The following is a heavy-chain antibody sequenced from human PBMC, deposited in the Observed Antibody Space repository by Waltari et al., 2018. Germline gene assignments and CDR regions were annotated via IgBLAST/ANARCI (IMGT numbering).Heavy chain of an antibody. V-gene: IGHV3-7*01. CDR3: ARLNWDVVKAFDY. Sequence: EVQLVESGGGLVQPGGSLGLPCAASGFTFRSYWMSWVRQAPGKGLEWVANIKQDGSDKYYVDSVKGRFTISRDNAKNSLYLQMNSLRVEDTAIYYCARLNWDVVKAFDYWGQGTLVTVSS. J-gene: IGHJ4*02. CDR1: GFTFRSYW. CDR2: IKQDGSDK. D-gene: IGHD3-22*01.